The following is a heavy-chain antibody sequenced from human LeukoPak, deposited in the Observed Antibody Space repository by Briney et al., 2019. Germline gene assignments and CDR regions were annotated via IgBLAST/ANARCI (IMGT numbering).Heavy chain of an antibody. CDR1: GYTFTSYY. V-gene: IGHV1-46*03. CDR3: AREDCSSTSCYLIGWFDP. D-gene: IGHD2-2*01. CDR2: INPSGGST. J-gene: IGHJ5*02. Sequence: ASVKVSCKASGYTFTSYYMHWVRQAPGQGLEWMGIINPSGGSTSYAQKFQGGVTMTRDTSTRTVYMELSSLRSEDTAVYYCAREDCSSTSCYLIGWFDPWGQGTLVTVSS.